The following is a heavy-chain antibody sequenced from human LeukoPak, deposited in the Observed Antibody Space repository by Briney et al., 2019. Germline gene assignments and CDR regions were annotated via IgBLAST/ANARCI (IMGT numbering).Heavy chain of an antibody. V-gene: IGHV3-21*04. Sequence: GGSLRLSCTPSGFTFSSHAMSWVRQAPGKGLEWVSSISSSSSYIYYADSVKGRFTISRDNAKNTLYLQMNSLRAEDTAVYYCAKAPRVVPAAILFKRKVRNNWFDPWGQGTLVTVSS. J-gene: IGHJ5*02. D-gene: IGHD2-2*02. CDR2: ISSSSSYI. CDR3: AKAPRVVPAAILFKRKVRNNWFDP. CDR1: GFTFSSHA.